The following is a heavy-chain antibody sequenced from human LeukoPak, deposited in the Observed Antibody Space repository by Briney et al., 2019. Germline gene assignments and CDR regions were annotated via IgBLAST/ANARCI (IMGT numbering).Heavy chain of an antibody. CDR2: IWNAGTNT. D-gene: IGHD3-16*01. V-gene: IGHV3-33*01. CDR3: AGDTPPGGDYYFDY. J-gene: IGHJ4*02. CDR1: GFSFSTYG. Sequence: GGSLRLSCAASGFSFSTYGMHWVRQAPGKGLEGVALIWNAGTNTYYADSVKGRFTISRDNSKNTLYLQMNSLRAEDTAVYYCAGDTPPGGDYYFDYWGQGTLVIVSS.